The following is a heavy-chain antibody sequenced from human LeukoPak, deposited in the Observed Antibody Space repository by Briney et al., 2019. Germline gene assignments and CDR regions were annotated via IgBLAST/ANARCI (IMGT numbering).Heavy chain of an antibody. D-gene: IGHD3-9*01. CDR3: ARDPGQYYDILTGYYTPYYFDY. V-gene: IGHV1-18*01. Sequence: ASVKVSCKASGYTFTSYGISWVRQAPGQGLEWMGWISTYNADTDYAQNLQGRVTMTTDTSTSTAYKELRSLRSDDTAVYYCARDPGQYYDILTGYYTPYYFDYWGQGTLVTVSS. J-gene: IGHJ4*02. CDR1: GYTFTSYG. CDR2: ISTYNADT.